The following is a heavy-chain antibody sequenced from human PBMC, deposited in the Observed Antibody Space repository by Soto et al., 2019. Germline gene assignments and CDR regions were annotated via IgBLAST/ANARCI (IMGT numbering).Heavy chain of an antibody. D-gene: IGHD6-19*01. Sequence: SETLSLTCSVSSASLSSSTYYWSWIRQPPGRGPEWIGSIYYSGNTYYKPSLKSRVSISIDTSRNQFSLKLTSVTAADTGVYYCARRYSSAWYFDYWGLGTLVTVSS. CDR3: ARRYSSAWYFDY. CDR2: IYYSGNT. CDR1: SASLSSSTYY. J-gene: IGHJ4*02. V-gene: IGHV4-39*01.